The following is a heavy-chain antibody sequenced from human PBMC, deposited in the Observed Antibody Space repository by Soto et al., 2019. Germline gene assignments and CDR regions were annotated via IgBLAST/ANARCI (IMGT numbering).Heavy chain of an antibody. D-gene: IGHD4-17*01. J-gene: IGHJ4*02. Sequence: QVQLVQSGAEVKKPGASMKVSCKASGYTFTSYDINWVRQATGQGLEWMGWMKPTSGNTGYAQKFQGRVTMTTKTSISTDYMELSSLRSEDTAVYYCARTLYGDNVDYWGQGKLVTVSS. CDR2: MKPTSGNT. CDR3: ARTLYGDNVDY. V-gene: IGHV1-8*01. CDR1: GYTFTSYD.